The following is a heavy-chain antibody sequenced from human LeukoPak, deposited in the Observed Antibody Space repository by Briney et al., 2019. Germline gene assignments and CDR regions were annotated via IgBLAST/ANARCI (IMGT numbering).Heavy chain of an antibody. CDR1: GYTFTGYY. CDR2: INPNSGGT. D-gene: IGHD3-10*01. Sequence: GASVKVSCKASGYTFTGYYMHWVRQAPGQRLEWMGWINPNSGGTNYAQKFQGRVTMTRDTSISTAYMELSRLRSDDTAVYYCARDLFPANYGSGSYYNFVDYWGQGTLVTVSS. CDR3: ARDLFPANYGSGSYYNFVDY. V-gene: IGHV1-2*02. J-gene: IGHJ4*02.